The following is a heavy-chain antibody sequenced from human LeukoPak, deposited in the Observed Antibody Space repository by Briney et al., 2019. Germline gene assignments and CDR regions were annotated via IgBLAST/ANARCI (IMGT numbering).Heavy chain of an antibody. Sequence: GGSLRLCCAASGFTFSSYAMSWVRQAPGKGLEWVSAISGSGGSTYYADSVKGRFTISRDNSKNTLYLQMNSLRAEDTAVYYCAQSKVGGDCFDYWGQGTLVTVSS. V-gene: IGHV3-23*01. CDR1: GFTFSSYA. J-gene: IGHJ4*02. CDR3: AQSKVGGDCFDY. D-gene: IGHD1-26*01. CDR2: ISGSGGST.